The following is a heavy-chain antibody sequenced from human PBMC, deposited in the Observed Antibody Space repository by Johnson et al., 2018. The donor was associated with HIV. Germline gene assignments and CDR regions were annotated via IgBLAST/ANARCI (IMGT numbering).Heavy chain of an antibody. J-gene: IGHJ3*02. CDR2: ISWNSGSI. V-gene: IGHV3-9*01. CDR1: GFTFDDYA. CDR3: AKDTGAYYYDSYDAFDI. D-gene: IGHD3-22*01. Sequence: VQLVESGGGLVQPGRSLRLSCAASGFTFDDYAMHWVRQAPGKGLEWVSGISWNSGSIGYADSVKGRFTISRDNAKNSLYLQMNSLRAEDTALYYCAKDTGAYYYDSYDAFDIWGQGTMVTVSS.